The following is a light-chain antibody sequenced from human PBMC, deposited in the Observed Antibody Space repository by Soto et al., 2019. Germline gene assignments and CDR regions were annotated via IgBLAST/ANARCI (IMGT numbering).Light chain of an antibody. CDR3: QQYCSSPPYT. V-gene: IGKV3-20*01. CDR2: GSS. Sequence: EVVLTQSPGTLSLSPGERASLSCRASQRVSNNYLGGYQQKPGQSPKLLIFGSSDRATGIPDRFSGSGSGTDFTLTISSLEPEDFAVYYCQQYCSSPPYTFGQGTKLEIK. CDR1: QRVSNNY. J-gene: IGKJ2*01.